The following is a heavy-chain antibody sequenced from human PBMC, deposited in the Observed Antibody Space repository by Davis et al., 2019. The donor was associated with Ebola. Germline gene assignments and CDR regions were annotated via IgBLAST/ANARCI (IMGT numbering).Heavy chain of an antibody. CDR2: ISYDGTSK. CDR1: GFTFGTYG. CDR3: AKSGGGYSAY. V-gene: IGHV3-30*18. D-gene: IGHD3-22*01. J-gene: IGHJ4*02. Sequence: GESLKISCAASGFTFGTYGMHWVRQAPGKGLEWLALISYDGTSKYYTDSVKGRFTISRDNAKNLLYLQMDSLRAEDTAVYYCAKSGGGYSAYWGQGTLVTVSS.